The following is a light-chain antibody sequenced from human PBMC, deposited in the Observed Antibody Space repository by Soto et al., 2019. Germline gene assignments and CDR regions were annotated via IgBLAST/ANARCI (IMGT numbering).Light chain of an antibody. J-gene: IGKJ2*01. CDR2: DAS. V-gene: IGKV1-33*01. CDR3: QQYDNFPPYT. Sequence: DIQMTQSPSSLSASAGDSVTITCQASRDISVYLNWYQHKPGHPPKLLVFDASNLHTGVPSRFSGSGSGTHFTFTITNLQTEDVATYYCQQYDNFPPYTFGQGTKLDIK. CDR1: RDISVY.